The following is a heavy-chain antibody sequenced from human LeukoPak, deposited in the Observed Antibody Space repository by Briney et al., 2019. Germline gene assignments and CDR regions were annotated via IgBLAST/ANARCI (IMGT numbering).Heavy chain of an antibody. V-gene: IGHV1-69*05. Sequence: SVKVSCKASGGTFSSYAISWVRQAPGQGLEWMGGIIPIFGTANYAQEFQGRVTITTDESTRTAYMELSSLRSEDTAVYYCARGVGFNYYYYYMDVWGKGTTVTVSS. J-gene: IGHJ6*03. CDR2: IIPIFGTA. CDR1: GGTFSSYA. CDR3: ARGVGFNYYYYYMDV. D-gene: IGHD3-16*01.